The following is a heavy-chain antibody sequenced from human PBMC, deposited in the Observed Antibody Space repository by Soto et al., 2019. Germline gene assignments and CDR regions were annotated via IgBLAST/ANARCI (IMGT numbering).Heavy chain of an antibody. D-gene: IGHD1-26*01. V-gene: IGHV3-23*01. Sequence: PVGSLRLSCVFSVDSFSTYVMNWVRDSPGKGLEWVSGVTGSGLSTWYADSVKGRFTISRDNAKNTLFLEMNSLRADDAAVYYCVTSKSGSYFAAFDVWGQGTLVTVSS. CDR1: VDSFSTYV. CDR3: VTSKSGSYFAAFDV. J-gene: IGHJ3*01. CDR2: VTGSGLST.